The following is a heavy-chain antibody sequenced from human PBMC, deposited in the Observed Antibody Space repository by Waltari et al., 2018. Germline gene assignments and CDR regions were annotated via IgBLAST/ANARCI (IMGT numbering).Heavy chain of an antibody. Sequence: QVQLQESGPGLVKPSENLSLTCHVSGGSISSNYWSWIRQPPGKGLEWIGYIYYSGSTNYNPSLKSRVTISVDTSKNQFSLKLSSVTAADTAVYYCARQRMVYYYGMDVWGQGTTVTVSS. D-gene: IGHD2-15*01. V-gene: IGHV4-59*01. CDR3: ARQRMVYYYGMDV. CDR1: GGSISSNY. J-gene: IGHJ6*02. CDR2: IYYSGST.